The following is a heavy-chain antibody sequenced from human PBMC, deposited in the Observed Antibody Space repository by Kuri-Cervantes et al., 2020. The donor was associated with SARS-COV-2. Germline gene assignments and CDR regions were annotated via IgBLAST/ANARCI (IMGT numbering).Heavy chain of an antibody. Sequence: GESLKISCAASGFIFSGSALHWVRQAPGKGLEWVSYISSSGSTIYYADSVKGRFTISRDNAKNSLYLQMNSLRAEDTAVYYCARVVIPAALDYWGQGTLVTVSS. CDR3: ARVVIPAALDY. V-gene: IGHV3-48*03. J-gene: IGHJ4*02. CDR2: ISSSGSTI. CDR1: GFIFSGSA. D-gene: IGHD2-2*01.